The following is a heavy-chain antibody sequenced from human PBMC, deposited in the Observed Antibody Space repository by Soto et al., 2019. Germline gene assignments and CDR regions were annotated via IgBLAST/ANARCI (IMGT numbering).Heavy chain of an antibody. D-gene: IGHD1-26*01. CDR3: ARHVGDFWYFDL. CDR2: IYIDGNT. Sequence: EVQLVESGGGLVQPGGSLRLSCGASGFAVTRNYMGWVRQAPGKGLEWVSSIYIDGNTYYADSVRGRFTAYTDNSQDTLHLQMNRLTVDDTAMYYCARHVGDFWYFDLWGRGTLVTVSS. V-gene: IGHV3-66*04. CDR1: GFAVTRNY. J-gene: IGHJ2*01.